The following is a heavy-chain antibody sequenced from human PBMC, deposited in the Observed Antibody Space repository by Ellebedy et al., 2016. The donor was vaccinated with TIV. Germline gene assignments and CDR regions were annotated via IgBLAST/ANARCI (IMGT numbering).Heavy chain of an antibody. J-gene: IGHJ3*02. CDR3: ARGLEVVVIRGAFDI. D-gene: IGHD3-22*01. CDR2: ISYDGSNK. V-gene: IGHV3-30*04. CDR1: GFTFSSYA. Sequence: GESLKISXAASGFTFSSYAMHWVRQAPGEGLEWVAVISYDGSNKYYADSVKGRFTISRDNSKNTLYLQMNSLRAEDTAVYYCARGLEVVVIRGAFDIWGQGTMVTVSS.